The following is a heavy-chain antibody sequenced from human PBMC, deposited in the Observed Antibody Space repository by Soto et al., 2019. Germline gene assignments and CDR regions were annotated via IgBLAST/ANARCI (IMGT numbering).Heavy chain of an antibody. V-gene: IGHV3-23*01. J-gene: IGHJ4*02. CDR2: ISGSGGST. D-gene: IGHD3-9*01. Sequence: EVQLLKSGGGLVQPGGSLRLSCAASGFTFSSYAMSWVRQAPGKGLEWVSAISGSGGSTYYADSVKGRFTISRDNSKNTLYLQMNSLRAEDTAVYYCAKSPQYYDILTGYSQLGYWGQGTLVTVSS. CDR3: AKSPQYYDILTGYSQLGY. CDR1: GFTFSSYA.